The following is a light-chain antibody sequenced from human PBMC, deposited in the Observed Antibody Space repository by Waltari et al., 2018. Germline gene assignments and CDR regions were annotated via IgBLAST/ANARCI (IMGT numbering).Light chain of an antibody. J-gene: IGKJ4*01. CDR2: DAS. CDR3: QQRTDWPPLT. Sequence: EIVLTQSPATLSLSPGERATLSCRARQSVGTYLAWYQQKPGQAPRRLISDASYRASGIPARFSGSGSGTDFTLTISSLEPEDFAIYYCQQRTDWPPLTFGGGTKVEIK. CDR1: QSVGTY. V-gene: IGKV3-11*01.